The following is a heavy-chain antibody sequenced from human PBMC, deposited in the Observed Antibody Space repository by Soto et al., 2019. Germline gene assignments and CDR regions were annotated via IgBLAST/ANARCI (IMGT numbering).Heavy chain of an antibody. CDR2: LSYEGSEE. CDR3: ALTRRSSLLEVAGPGFEY. D-gene: IGHD6-19*01. Sequence: QVRLVESGGGVVQPGRSLRLSCAASGFKFGVFGMHWVRQAPGKGLEWLSVLSYEGSEEYYADSVRGRFTISRDNSKNTLFLQMVSLRVEDTGVYYCALTRRSSLLEVAGPGFEYWGQGTLVTVS. V-gene: IGHV3-30*03. CDR1: GFKFGVFG. J-gene: IGHJ4*02.